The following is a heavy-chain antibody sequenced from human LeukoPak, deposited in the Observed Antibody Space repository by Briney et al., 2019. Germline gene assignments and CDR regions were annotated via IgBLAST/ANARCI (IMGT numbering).Heavy chain of an antibody. J-gene: IGHJ4*02. CDR1: GFTFRSYW. V-gene: IGHV3-74*01. CDR3: VRDGDDFNFDY. CDR2: VIRDGSFT. Sequence: GGSLRLSCAASGFTFRSYWMHWFRQPPGKGLDWVSRVIRDGSFTNYADSVKGRFTTSRDNAKNTLYLQMSSLRAEDTAVYFCVRDGDDFNFDYWGQGSLVAVSS. D-gene: IGHD5-24*01.